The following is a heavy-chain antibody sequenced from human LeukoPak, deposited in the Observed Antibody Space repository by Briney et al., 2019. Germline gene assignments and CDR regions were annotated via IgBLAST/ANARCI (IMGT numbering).Heavy chain of an antibody. V-gene: IGHV1-2*02. CDR1: GYTFTGYY. CDR2: INPNSGGT. D-gene: IGHD4-23*01. Sequence: GASVKVSCKASGYTFTGYYMHWVRQAPGQGLEWMGWINPNSGGTNYAQKFQGRVTMTRDTSISTAYMELSSLRSEDTAVYYCARGLGGGFLDDAFDIWGQGTMVTVSS. J-gene: IGHJ3*02. CDR3: ARGLGGGFLDDAFDI.